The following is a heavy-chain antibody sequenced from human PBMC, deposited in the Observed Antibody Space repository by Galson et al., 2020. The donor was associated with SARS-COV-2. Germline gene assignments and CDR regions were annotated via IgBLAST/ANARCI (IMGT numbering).Heavy chain of an antibody. Sequence: GGSLRLSCVASGFTFSSYWMHWVRQAPGKGLVWVSRINSDGSSRSYADSVKGRFTISRDNAKNTLTLQMNSLRAEDTAMYYCAKEYYYDSSGPLDAFDIWGQGTMVTVSS. CDR2: INSDGSSR. V-gene: IGHV3-74*01. CDR1: GFTFSSYW. CDR3: AKEYYYDSSGPLDAFDI. D-gene: IGHD3-22*01. J-gene: IGHJ3*02.